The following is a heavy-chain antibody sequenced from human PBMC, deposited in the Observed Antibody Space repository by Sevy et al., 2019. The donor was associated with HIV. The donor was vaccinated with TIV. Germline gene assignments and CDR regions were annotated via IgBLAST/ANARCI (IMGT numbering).Heavy chain of an antibody. CDR2: IYSNGNS. V-gene: IGHV4-4*07. J-gene: IGHJ5*02. D-gene: IGHD6-19*01. CDR3: AREGGASSAWFENWFGP. Sequence: SETLSLTCTVSGGSITSYSWSWIRQPARKGLEWLGRIYSNGNSNYNPSLKSRVTMSVDTSKNQFSLKLTSVNAADTAVYFCAREGGASSAWFENWFGPWGQGTLVTVSS. CDR1: GGSITSYS.